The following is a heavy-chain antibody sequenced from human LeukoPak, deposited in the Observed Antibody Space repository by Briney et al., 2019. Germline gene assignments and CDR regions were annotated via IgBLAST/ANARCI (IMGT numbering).Heavy chain of an antibody. CDR3: ARDGMKSDSSGWSGH. J-gene: IGHJ4*02. CDR2: ISGSGGST. Sequence: PGGSLRLSCAASGIIFSSYAMSWVRQAPGKGLEWVSAISGSGGSTYYADSVKGRFTISRDNSKNTLYLQMNSLRAEDTAVYYCARDGMKSDSSGWSGHWGQGTLVTVSS. V-gene: IGHV3-23*01. CDR1: GIIFSSYA. D-gene: IGHD6-19*01.